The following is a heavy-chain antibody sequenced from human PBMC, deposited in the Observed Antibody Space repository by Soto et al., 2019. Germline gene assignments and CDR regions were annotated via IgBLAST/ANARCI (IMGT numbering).Heavy chain of an antibody. CDR3: AKDIGWCSSTSCYIDY. CDR2: ISWDGGST. D-gene: IGHD2-2*02. J-gene: IGHJ4*02. CDR1: GFTFDDYT. V-gene: IGHV3-43*01. Sequence: GGSLRLSCAASGFTFDDYTMHWVRQAPGKGLEWVSLISWDGGSTYYADSVKGRFTISRDNSKNSLYLQMNSLRTEDTALYYCAKDIGWCSSTSCYIDYWGQGTLVTVSS.